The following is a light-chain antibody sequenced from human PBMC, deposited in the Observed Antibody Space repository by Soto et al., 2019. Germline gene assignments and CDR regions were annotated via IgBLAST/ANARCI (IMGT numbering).Light chain of an antibody. CDR2: TAY. J-gene: IGKJ1*01. Sequence: DIQMSQSPSTLSGSLGDRGAITCRASQTISRWLAWHQQKPGKATKLPIYTAYTLKSGVQSRFRGSGSGTEFTITIRSLQPDDFATYYCQHYNSYSEAFGQGTKV. V-gene: IGKV1-5*03. CDR3: QHYNSYSEA. CDR1: QTISRW.